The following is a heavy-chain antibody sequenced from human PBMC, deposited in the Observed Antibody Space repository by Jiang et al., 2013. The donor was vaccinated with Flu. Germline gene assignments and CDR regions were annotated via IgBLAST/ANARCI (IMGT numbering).Heavy chain of an antibody. V-gene: IGHV4-61*01. CDR1: GGSVSSGSYY. Sequence: LLKPSETLSLTCIVSGGSVSSGSYYWSWIRQPPGKGLEWIGYIYYSGSTNYNPSLKSRVTISVDTSKNQFSLKLSSVTAADTAVYYCARALIAARPSYWYFDLWGRGTLVTVSS. CDR3: ARALIAARPSYWYFDL. CDR2: IYYSGST. J-gene: IGHJ2*01. D-gene: IGHD6-6*01.